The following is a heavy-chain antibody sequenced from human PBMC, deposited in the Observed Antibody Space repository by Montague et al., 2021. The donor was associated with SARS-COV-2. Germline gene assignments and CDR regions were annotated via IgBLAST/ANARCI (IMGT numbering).Heavy chain of an antibody. J-gene: IGHJ4*02. Sequence: SETLSLTCAVYRGSFHIFSWGWIRQPPGKGLEWIGEIDHSGNTKYNPSLESRVTISVDTSKNRFSLNLTSVTAADTAMYYCARGTRVVGITPGFRYWGQGTQVAVSS. CDR3: ARGTRVVGITPGFRY. CDR1: RGSFHIFS. CDR2: IDHSGNT. V-gene: IGHV4-34*01. D-gene: IGHD3-22*01.